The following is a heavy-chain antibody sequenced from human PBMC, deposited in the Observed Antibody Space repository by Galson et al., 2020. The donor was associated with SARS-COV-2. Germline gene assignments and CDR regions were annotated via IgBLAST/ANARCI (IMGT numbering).Heavy chain of an antibody. CDR3: ARPGIGEVRGVTDF. CDR2: ISYIRDNE. D-gene: IGHD3-10*01. CDR1: GLTSFSSSS. V-gene: IGHV3-30*04. J-gene: IGHJ4*02. Sequence: GGSLRLSCVASGLTSFSSSSLHWVRQAPGKGLEWVALISYIRDNEYYADFVKGRFTISRDSSKRTIFLQMNNLRPEDTAVYYCARPGIGEVRGVTDFWGKGTLVTVSS.